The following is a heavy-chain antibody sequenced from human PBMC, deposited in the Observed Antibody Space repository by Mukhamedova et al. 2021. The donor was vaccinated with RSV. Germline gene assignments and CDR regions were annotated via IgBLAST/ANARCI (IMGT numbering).Heavy chain of an antibody. CDR1: RGYE. CDR2: ITTGGGTT. CDR3: AIVISPYQITYYYVMDV. V-gene: IGHV3-48*03. D-gene: IGHD3-9*01. J-gene: IGHJ3*01. Sequence: RGYEMNWVRQAPGKGLEWVSYITTGGGTTYYADSVKGRFTISRDDTKNLLYLQMNDLRVEDTAVYYCAIVISPYQITYYYVMDV.